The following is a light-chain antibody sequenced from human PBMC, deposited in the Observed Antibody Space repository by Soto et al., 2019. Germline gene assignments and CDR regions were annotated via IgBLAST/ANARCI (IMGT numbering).Light chain of an antibody. V-gene: IGLV2-8*01. J-gene: IGLJ1*01. CDR3: CSYAGTVAYV. CDR2: EVS. Sequence: QSLLPQPASASGSPGQSVTISCTGTSSDVGGYNYVSWYQQHPGKAPKLMIYEVSKRPSGVPDRFSGSKSGNTASLTVSGLQAEDEADYFCCSYAGTVAYVFGTGTKVTVL. CDR1: SSDVGGYNY.